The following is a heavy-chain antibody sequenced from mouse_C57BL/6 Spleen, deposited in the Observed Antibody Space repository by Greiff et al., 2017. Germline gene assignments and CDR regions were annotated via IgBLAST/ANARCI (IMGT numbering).Heavy chain of an antibody. V-gene: IGHV5-17*01. J-gene: IGHJ4*01. CDR1: GFTFSDYG. Sequence: DVQLVESGGGLVKPGGSLKLSCAASGFTFSDYGMHWVRQAPEKGLEWVAYISSGSSTIYYADTVKGRFTISRDNAKNTLFLQMTSLRSEDTAMYYCARIDYGNPYYYAMDYWGQGTSVTVSS. CDR3: ARIDYGNPYYYAMDY. CDR2: ISSGSSTI. D-gene: IGHD2-1*01.